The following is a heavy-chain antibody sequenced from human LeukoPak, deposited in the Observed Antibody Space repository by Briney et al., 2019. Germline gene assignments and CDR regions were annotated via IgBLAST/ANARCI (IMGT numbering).Heavy chain of an antibody. J-gene: IGHJ4*02. CDR2: IKQDGSEK. CDR1: GFTFSNYA. V-gene: IGHV3-7*03. D-gene: IGHD2-15*01. Sequence: GGSLRLSCAASGFTFSNYAMSWVRQAPGKGLEWVANIKQDGSEKYYVDSVKGRFTISRDNAKNSLYLQMNSLRAEDTAVYYCAKNIGGFDYWGQGTLVTVSS. CDR3: AKNIGGFDY.